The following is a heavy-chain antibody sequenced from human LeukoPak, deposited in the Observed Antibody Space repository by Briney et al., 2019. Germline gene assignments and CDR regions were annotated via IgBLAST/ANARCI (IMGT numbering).Heavy chain of an antibody. CDR2: ISGSGGST. Sequence: GGSLRLSCAASGFTFSSYAMSWVRQAPGKGLEWVSAISGSGGSTYYADSVKGRFTISRDNSKNTLYLQMNSLRAEDTAVYYCAKDDRIQTRRYSYNYWGQGTLVTVSS. J-gene: IGHJ4*02. D-gene: IGHD5-18*01. CDR3: AKDDRIQTRRYSYNY. V-gene: IGHV3-23*01. CDR1: GFTFSSYA.